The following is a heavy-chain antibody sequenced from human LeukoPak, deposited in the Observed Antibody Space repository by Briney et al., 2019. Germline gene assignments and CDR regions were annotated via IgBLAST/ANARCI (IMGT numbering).Heavy chain of an antibody. CDR3: ARGICSGGSCYSGYYYYYMDV. CDR2: ISSSSSTI. J-gene: IGHJ6*03. V-gene: IGHV3-48*04. D-gene: IGHD2-15*01. Sequence: PGGSLRLSCAASGFTFSSYSMNWVRQAPGKGLEWVSYISSSSSTIYYADSVKGRFTISRDNAKNSLYLQMNSLRAEDTAVYYCARGICSGGSCYSGYYYYYMDVWGKGTTVTISS. CDR1: GFTFSSYS.